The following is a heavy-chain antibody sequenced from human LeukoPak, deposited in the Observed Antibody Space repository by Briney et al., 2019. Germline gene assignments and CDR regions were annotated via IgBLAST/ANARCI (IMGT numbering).Heavy chain of an antibody. V-gene: IGHV4-61*02. Sequence: SQTLSLTCTVSGGSISSGSYYWSWIRQPAGKGLEWIVRIYTSGSTNYNPSLKSRVTISVDTSKNQFSLKLSSVTAADTAVYYCARDPDCSSTSCYFPEYDAYGMDVWGQGTTVTVSS. D-gene: IGHD2-2*01. J-gene: IGHJ6*02. CDR3: ARDPDCSSTSCYFPEYDAYGMDV. CDR1: GGSISSGSYY. CDR2: IYTSGST.